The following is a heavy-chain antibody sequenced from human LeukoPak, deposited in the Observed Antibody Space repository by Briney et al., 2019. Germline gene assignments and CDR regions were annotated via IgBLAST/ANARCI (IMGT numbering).Heavy chain of an antibody. J-gene: IGHJ4*02. Sequence: PGGSLRLSCAASGFTFSSYAMSWIRQAPGKGLEWVSAISGSGGSTYYADSVKGRFTISRDNSKNTLYLQMNSLRAEDTAVYYCATRIVVVPAAKGELYYFDYWGQGTLVTVS. CDR2: ISGSGGST. CDR3: ATRIVVVPAAKGELYYFDY. CDR1: GFTFSSYA. D-gene: IGHD2-2*01. V-gene: IGHV3-23*01.